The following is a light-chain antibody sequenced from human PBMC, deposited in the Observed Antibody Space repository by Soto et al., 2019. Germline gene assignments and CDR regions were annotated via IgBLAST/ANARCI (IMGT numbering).Light chain of an antibody. CDR3: QQSGSSMLT. CDR2: GAS. V-gene: IGKV3-20*01. Sequence: EIVWTQSPGTLSLSPGERATLSCRASQSVSSSYLAWYQQKHGQAPRLLIYGASSRATGIPDRFSGSVSGTDGTLTISRLETEDGSVYYCQQSGSSMLTFGGGTKVDIK. CDR1: QSVSSSY. J-gene: IGKJ4*01.